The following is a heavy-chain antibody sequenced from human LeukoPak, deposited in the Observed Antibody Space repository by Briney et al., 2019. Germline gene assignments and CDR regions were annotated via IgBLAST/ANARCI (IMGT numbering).Heavy chain of an antibody. V-gene: IGHV3-23*01. D-gene: IGHD2-15*01. CDR3: ARDPSLREGYLDGFDI. CDR1: GFTYSSYA. CDR2: ISQSGEFT. J-gene: IGHJ3*02. Sequence: GGSLRLSCAASGFTYSSYAMNWVRQPPGKGLECVSTISQSGEFTFYADSVKGRFTISRDKSRTTVSLQMNSLRADDTAVYYCARDPSLREGYLDGFDIWGQGTMVTASS.